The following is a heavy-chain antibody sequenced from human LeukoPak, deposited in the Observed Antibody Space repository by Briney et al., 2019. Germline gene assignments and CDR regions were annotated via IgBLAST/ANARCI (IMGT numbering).Heavy chain of an antibody. CDR2: ITTSDGNT. CDR3: AKDGGLWVSAHWGDS. D-gene: IGHD7-27*01. V-gene: IGHV3-23*01. CDR1: GFTFSSYT. J-gene: IGHJ4*02. Sequence: GGSLRLSCAASGFTFSSYTMSWVRRAPGKGPEWVSTITTSDGNTYYADSVKGRFTVSRDNSKNTLYLQMNSLRAEDTAVYYCAKDGGLWVSAHWGDSWGRGTLVTVSS.